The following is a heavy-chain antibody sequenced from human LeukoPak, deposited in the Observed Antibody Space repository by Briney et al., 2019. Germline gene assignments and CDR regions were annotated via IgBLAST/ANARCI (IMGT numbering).Heavy chain of an antibody. Sequence: PGGSLRLSCAASGFTFSTHWMHWVRHAPGTGLVWVSLINSDGSSTNYADSVKGRFTISRDNAKNTLYLQMNSLRAEDTAVYYCATDVPAVTIFGYWGQGTLVTVSS. CDR1: GFTFSTHW. D-gene: IGHD2-2*01. CDR2: INSDGSST. CDR3: ATDVPAVTIFGY. V-gene: IGHV3-74*01. J-gene: IGHJ4*02.